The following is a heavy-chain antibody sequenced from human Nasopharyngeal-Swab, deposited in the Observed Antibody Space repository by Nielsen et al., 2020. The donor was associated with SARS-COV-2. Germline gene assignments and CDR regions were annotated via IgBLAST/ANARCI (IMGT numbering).Heavy chain of an antibody. CDR2: IIPIFGTA. D-gene: IGHD2-8*01. Sequence: SVKVSCKASGGTFSNYAISWVRQAPGQGLEWMGGIIPIFGTANYAQKFQGRVTITADESTSTAYMELSSLRSEDTAVYYCARDGGDIVLMVYDNAYYGMDVWGQGTTVTVSS. V-gene: IGHV1-69*13. CDR1: GGTFSNYA. CDR3: ARDGGDIVLMVYDNAYYGMDV. J-gene: IGHJ6*02.